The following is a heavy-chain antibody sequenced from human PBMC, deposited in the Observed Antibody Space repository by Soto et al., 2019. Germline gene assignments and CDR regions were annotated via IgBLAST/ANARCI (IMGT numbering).Heavy chain of an antibody. Sequence: GRSTSLSSAPSGFTFSSYLVRWVRPPTGKGLVWVSRLNTDGSFTAYADSVKGRFTLSRDNAKNTVYLQMNSLRAEDTAVYYCARGMKNYYGMDVWGQGTTVTVSS. CDR2: LNTDGSFT. CDR1: GFTFSSYL. J-gene: IGHJ6*02. CDR3: ARGMKNYYGMDV. V-gene: IGHV3-74*01.